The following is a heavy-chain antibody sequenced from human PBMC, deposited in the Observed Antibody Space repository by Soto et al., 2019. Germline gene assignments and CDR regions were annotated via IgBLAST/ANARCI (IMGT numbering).Heavy chain of an antibody. Sequence: PGGSLRLSCAASGFTPFSYYSMNWVRQAPGKGLEWVSFISGRGSPIYYADSVRGRFTISRDNAKNSLSLEMNNLRAEDTAVYYCAKDQASGQGSFDSWGQGTLVTVSS. V-gene: IGHV3-48*04. CDR1: GFTPFSYYS. J-gene: IGHJ4*02. CDR3: AKDQASGQGSFDS. CDR2: ISGRGSPI.